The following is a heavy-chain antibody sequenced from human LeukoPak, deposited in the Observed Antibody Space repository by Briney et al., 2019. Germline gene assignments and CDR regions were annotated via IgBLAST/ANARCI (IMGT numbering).Heavy chain of an antibody. CDR3: ARRKSGYSYGYDY. Sequence: PSETLSLTCTVSGVSISSGGYYWSWIRQHPGKGLEWIGYIYYSGSTYYNPSLKSRVTITVDTSKNQFSLKLSSVTAADTAVYYCARRKSGYSYGYDYWGQGTLVTVSS. V-gene: IGHV4-31*03. CDR2: IYYSGST. D-gene: IGHD5-18*01. CDR1: GVSISSGGYY. J-gene: IGHJ4*02.